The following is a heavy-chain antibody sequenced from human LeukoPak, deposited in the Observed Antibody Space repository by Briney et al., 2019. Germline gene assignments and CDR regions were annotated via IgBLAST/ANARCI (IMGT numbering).Heavy chain of an antibody. V-gene: IGHV3-30*03. CDR2: ISYDGRNT. J-gene: IGHJ5*02. CDR1: GLIFSTFG. CDR3: ARMGGSNWNREVNWFDP. D-gene: IGHD1-1*01. Sequence: GGSLRLSCVASGLIFSTFGMHWVRQAPGKGLEWVAAISYDGRNTYYADSVKGRFTISRDNAHNSLYLQMGSLRAEDTAVYYCARMGGSNWNREVNWFDPWGQGTLVTVSS.